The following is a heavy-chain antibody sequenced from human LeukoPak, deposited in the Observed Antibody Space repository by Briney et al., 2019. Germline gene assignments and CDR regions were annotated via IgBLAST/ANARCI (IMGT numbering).Heavy chain of an antibody. J-gene: IGHJ4*02. CDR1: GGSISSSSYY. CDR3: ARLDFRSSSFFDY. D-gene: IGHD6-6*01. Sequence: SETLSLTCTVSGGSISSSSYYWGWIRQPPGTGLEWIGSIYYSGSTYYNPSLKSRVTISVGTSKNQFSLKLSSVTAADTAVYYCARLDFRSSSFFDYWGQGTLVTVSS. CDR2: IYYSGST. V-gene: IGHV4-39*01.